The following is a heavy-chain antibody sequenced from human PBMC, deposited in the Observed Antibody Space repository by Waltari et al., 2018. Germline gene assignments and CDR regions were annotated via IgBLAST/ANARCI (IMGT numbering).Heavy chain of an antibody. D-gene: IGHD2-21*01. CDR1: GDSIRGHY. Sequence: QVQLQESGPGLVEPSETLSLTCTVSGDSIRGHYWSRIRQPPGKGLEWIGYIFYSATTNYNPSLKRRVTISGDMSKNQLALSLTSMTAADTAVYYCARGFGAYCGDDCSDPFDIWGRGTMVTVSS. CDR3: ARGFGAYCGDDCSDPFDI. V-gene: IGHV4-59*11. CDR2: IFYSATT. J-gene: IGHJ3*02.